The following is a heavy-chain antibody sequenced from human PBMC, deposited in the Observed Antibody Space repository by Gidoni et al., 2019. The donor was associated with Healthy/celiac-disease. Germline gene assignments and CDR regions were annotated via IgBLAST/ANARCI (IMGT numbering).Heavy chain of an antibody. J-gene: IGHJ4*02. Sequence: EVQLVESGGGLVQPGGSLRLSCAASGFTFSSYSMNWVRQAPGKGLEWVSYISSSSSTIYYADSVKGRFTISRDNAKNSLYLQMNSLRDEDTAVYYCARDEDRGHIVVVTAIDYWGQGTLVTVSS. CDR2: ISSSSSTI. D-gene: IGHD2-21*02. CDR1: GFTFSSYS. CDR3: ARDEDRGHIVVVTAIDY. V-gene: IGHV3-48*02.